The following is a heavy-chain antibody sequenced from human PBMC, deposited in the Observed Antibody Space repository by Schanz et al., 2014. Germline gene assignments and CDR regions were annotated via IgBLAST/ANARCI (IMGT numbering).Heavy chain of an antibody. CDR1: GFSFGNYG. V-gene: IGHV3-48*01. CDR2: IGSSSSRI. Sequence: EVQLLESGGGLAQPGGSLRLSCEASGFSFGNYGMSWVHQAPGKGLEWISYIGSSSSRIDHADSVKGRFTISRDNAKNSLYLQMNSLRAEDTAVYYCARSRSAFYFDYWGQGTLVTVSS. CDR3: ARSRSAFYFDY. J-gene: IGHJ4*02.